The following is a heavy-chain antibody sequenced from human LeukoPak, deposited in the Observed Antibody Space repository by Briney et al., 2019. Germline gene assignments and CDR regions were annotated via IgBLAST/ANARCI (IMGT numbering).Heavy chain of an antibody. CDR3: ARGFRYGSNWGFDY. D-gene: IGHD5-24*01. CDR1: GFTFSDHY. CDR2: IREKLHSYST. V-gene: IGHV3-72*01. J-gene: IGHJ4*02. Sequence: GGSLRLSCTASGFTFSDHYMDWVRQAPGKGLEWVARIREKLHSYSTEYAASVKGRFTISRDDSKNSLYLQMSSLKTEDTAVYYCARGFRYGSNWGFDYWGQGTLVTVSS.